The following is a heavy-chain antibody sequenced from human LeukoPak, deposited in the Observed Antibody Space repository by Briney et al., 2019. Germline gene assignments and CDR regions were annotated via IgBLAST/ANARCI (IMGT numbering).Heavy chain of an antibody. V-gene: IGHV5-51*01. Sequence: GESLKISCKGSGYSFTSQWIGWVRQMPGKGLEWMGIIYPGDSDTRYSPPFQGQVTISADKSISTAYLKWSSLKASDTAMYYCARHDSGSRVYLYGMDVWGQGTAVTVSS. D-gene: IGHD3-10*01. CDR2: IYPGDSDT. CDR1: GYSFTSQW. J-gene: IGHJ6*02. CDR3: ARHDSGSRVYLYGMDV.